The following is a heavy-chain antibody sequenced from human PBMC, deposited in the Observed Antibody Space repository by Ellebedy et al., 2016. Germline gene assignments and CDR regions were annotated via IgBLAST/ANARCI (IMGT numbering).Heavy chain of an antibody. Sequence: GESLKISXAASGFTFSDYYMSWIRQAPGKGLEWVSYISSRSSYTNYADSVKGRFTISGDKAKNSLYLQMNSLRAEDTAVYYCARFLNKSESRSSLSPYYYGLDVWGKGTTVTVSS. V-gene: IGHV3-11*03. J-gene: IGHJ6*04. CDR1: GFTFSDYY. CDR2: ISSRSSYT. D-gene: IGHD3-10*01. CDR3: ARFLNKSESRSSLSPYYYGLDV.